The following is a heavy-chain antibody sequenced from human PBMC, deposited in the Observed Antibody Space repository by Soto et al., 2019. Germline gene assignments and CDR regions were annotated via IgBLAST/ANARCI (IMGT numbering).Heavy chain of an antibody. D-gene: IGHD3-22*01. CDR3: SRDQFPPHDYYDSSGYDKRYYGMDG. CDR1: GFTFSSYA. Sequence: QVQLVESGGGVVQPGRSLRLSCAASGFTFSSYAMHWVRQAPGKGLEWVAVISYDGSNKYYADSVQGRFTTSRDNSKNTMYPQMYRPRAEDTSVYYCSRDQFPPHDYYDSSGYDKRYYGMDGGGQGTTVTVAS. V-gene: IGHV3-30-3*01. J-gene: IGHJ6*02. CDR2: ISYDGSNK.